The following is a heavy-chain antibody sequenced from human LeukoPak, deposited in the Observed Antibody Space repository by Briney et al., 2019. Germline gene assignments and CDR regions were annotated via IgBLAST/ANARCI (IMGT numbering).Heavy chain of an antibody. V-gene: IGHV3-48*04. CDR1: GFTFSSYS. D-gene: IGHD3-10*01. Sequence: GGSLRLSCAASGFTFSSYSMNWVRQAPGKGLEWVSYISSSSSTIYYADSVKGRFTISRDNAKNSLYLQMNSLRAEDTAVYYCARDEGARARGGYYYYYYMDVWGKGTTVTVSS. CDR3: ARDEGARARGGYYYYYYMDV. J-gene: IGHJ6*03. CDR2: ISSSSSTI.